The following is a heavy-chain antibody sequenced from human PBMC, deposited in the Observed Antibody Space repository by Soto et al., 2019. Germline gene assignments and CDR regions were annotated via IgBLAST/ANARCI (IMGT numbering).Heavy chain of an antibody. CDR1: GGTFSSYS. CDR2: IIPILGIA. V-gene: IGHV1-69*02. Sequence: QVQLVQSGAEVKKPGSSVKVSCKASGGTFSSYSISWVRQAPGQGLEWMGRIIPILGIANYAQKFQGRVTXXAXXSTSTAYMELSSLRSEDTAVYYCATHMRWLQPFDPWGQGTLVTVSS. J-gene: IGHJ5*02. CDR3: ATHMRWLQPFDP. D-gene: IGHD5-12*01.